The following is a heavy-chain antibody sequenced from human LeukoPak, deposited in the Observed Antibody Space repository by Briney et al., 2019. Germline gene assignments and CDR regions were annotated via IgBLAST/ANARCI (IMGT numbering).Heavy chain of an antibody. CDR3: AKDSGDYSSSSFDY. D-gene: IGHD6-6*01. Sequence: GGSLRLSCAASGFTFSSYGMHWVRQAPGKGLEWVAVIWYDGSNKYYADSVKGRFTISGDNSKNTLYLQMNSLRAEDTAVYYCAKDSGDYSSSSFDYWGQGTLVTVSS. CDR1: GFTFSSYG. CDR2: IWYDGSNK. V-gene: IGHV3-33*06. J-gene: IGHJ4*02.